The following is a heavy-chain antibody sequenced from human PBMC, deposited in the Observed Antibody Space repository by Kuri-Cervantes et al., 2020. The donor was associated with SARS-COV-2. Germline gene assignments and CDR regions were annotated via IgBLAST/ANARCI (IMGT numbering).Heavy chain of an antibody. CDR2: VFYSGTT. J-gene: IGHJ4*02. Sequence: GSLRLSCTVSHEPLYSSSHFWGWIRQSPGKGLGWIGSVFYSGTTYYNPSLQSRVTVSVDLSKNQFSLSLQSVTAADTAVYYCVRGHDYGSRNKFDFWGPGALVTVSS. D-gene: IGHD5-12*01. V-gene: IGHV4-39*01. CDR1: HEPLYSSSHF. CDR3: VRGHDYGSRNKFDF.